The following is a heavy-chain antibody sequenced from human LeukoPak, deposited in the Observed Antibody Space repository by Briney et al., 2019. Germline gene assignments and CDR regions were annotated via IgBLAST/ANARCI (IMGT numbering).Heavy chain of an antibody. CDR1: GFTFSDYY. CDR2: ISSSGSTI. J-gene: IGHJ4*02. D-gene: IGHD4-17*01. CDR3: ARDLERARLRDYGAFAGH. Sequence: PGGSLRLSCAASGFTFSDYYMSWIRQAPGKGLEWVSYISSSGSTIYYADSVKGRFTISRDNAKNSLYLQMNSLGAEDTAVYYCARDLERARLRDYGAFAGHWGQGTLVIVSS. V-gene: IGHV3-11*01.